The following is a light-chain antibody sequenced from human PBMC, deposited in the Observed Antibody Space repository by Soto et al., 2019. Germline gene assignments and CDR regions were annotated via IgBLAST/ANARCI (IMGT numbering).Light chain of an antibody. V-gene: IGLV2-8*01. CDR2: EVN. CDR3: TSGAGDSNLL. CDR1: SSDVGGYNY. J-gene: IGLJ2*01. Sequence: QSALTQPPSASGSPGQSVTISCTGTSSDVGGYNYVSWYQHHPGKAPKLIISEVNKRPSGVPHRFSGSKSGNTASLTVSGLQADDEADYYCTSGAGDSNLLFGGGTKLTVL.